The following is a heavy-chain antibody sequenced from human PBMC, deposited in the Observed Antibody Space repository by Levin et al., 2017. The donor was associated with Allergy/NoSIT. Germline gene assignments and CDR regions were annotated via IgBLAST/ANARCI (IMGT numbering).Heavy chain of an antibody. CDR2: IDWDDDK. CDR1: GFSLTTSGMC. D-gene: IGHD3-10*01. Sequence: RASGPTLVKPTQTLTLTCTFSGFSLTTSGMCVSWIRQPPGNALEWLARIDWDDDKYYSTSLKTRLTISRDTSKNQVVLTMTSMDPVDTATYYCARATNHYYGRGFDYWGQGTPVTVSS. V-gene: IGHV2-70*11. J-gene: IGHJ4*02. CDR3: ARATNHYYGRGFDY.